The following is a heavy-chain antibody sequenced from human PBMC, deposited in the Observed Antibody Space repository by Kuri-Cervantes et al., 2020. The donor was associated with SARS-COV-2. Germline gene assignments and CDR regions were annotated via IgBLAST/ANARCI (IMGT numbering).Heavy chain of an antibody. CDR2: LNPDTGNT. CDR3: ARDSGDWNPDGLDI. D-gene: IGHD1-1*01. J-gene: IGHJ3*02. V-gene: IGHV1-8*02. CDR1: GYTFTNND. Sequence: VKVSCKASGYTFTNNDVNWLRQASGQGLEWMGWLNPDTGNTGNAKKFQGIVTMATDTSINTAYMAVSSLTFEDTAIYYCARDSGDWNPDGLDIWGQGTMVTVSS.